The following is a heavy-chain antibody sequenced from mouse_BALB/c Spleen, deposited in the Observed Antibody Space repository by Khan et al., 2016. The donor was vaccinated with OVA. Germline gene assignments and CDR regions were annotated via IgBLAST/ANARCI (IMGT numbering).Heavy chain of an antibody. CDR1: GFIFSSYS. Sequence: EVELVESGGDLVKPGGSLKLSCAASGFIFSSYSMSCVRQTPHKRLEWVATISSGGDYTYYPDNVKGRFSISRDTSKNTLYLQMSSLKSEDTAMYYCASHLTGAFAYWGQGTLVTVSA. CDR3: ASHLTGAFAY. CDR2: ISSGGDYT. V-gene: IGHV5-6*01. J-gene: IGHJ3*01.